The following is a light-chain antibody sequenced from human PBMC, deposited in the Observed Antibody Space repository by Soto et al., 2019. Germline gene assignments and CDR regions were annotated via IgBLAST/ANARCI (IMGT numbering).Light chain of an antibody. CDR1: SSDVGTYNL. CDR2: EVT. Sequence: QSALPQPASVSGSPGQSITISCTGSSSDVGTYNLVSWYQQHPGEAPKLMIYEVTKRPSGVSYRFSGSKSGNTASLTISGLQAEDEADYYCCSYAGSSYVVGTGTKLTVL. J-gene: IGLJ1*01. V-gene: IGLV2-23*02. CDR3: CSYAGSSYV.